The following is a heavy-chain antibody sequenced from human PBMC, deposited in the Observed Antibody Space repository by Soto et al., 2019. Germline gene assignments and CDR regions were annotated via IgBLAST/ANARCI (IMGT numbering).Heavy chain of an antibody. CDR3: ARRQAGIAVAGTLDY. Sequence: PSETLSLTCTVSGGSISSSSYYWGWIRQPPGKGLEWIGSIYYSGSTYYNPSLKSRVTISVDTSKNQFSLKLSSVTAADTAVYYCARRQAGIAVAGTLDYWGQGTLVTVSS. CDR1: GGSISSSSYY. CDR2: IYYSGST. D-gene: IGHD6-19*01. V-gene: IGHV4-39*01. J-gene: IGHJ4*02.